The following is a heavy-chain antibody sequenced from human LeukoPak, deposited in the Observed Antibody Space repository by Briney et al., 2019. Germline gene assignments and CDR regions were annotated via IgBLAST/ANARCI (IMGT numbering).Heavy chain of an antibody. Sequence: PSETLSLTCTVSGGSISSYYWSWIRQPPGKGLEWIGYIYYSGSTNYNPSLKSRVTISVDTSKNQFSLKLSSVTAADTAVYYCAGGDQVVPAAIGNYWGQGTLVTVSS. J-gene: IGHJ4*02. V-gene: IGHV4-59*12. CDR1: GGSISSYY. CDR2: IYYSGST. CDR3: AGGDQVVPAAIGNY. D-gene: IGHD2-2*01.